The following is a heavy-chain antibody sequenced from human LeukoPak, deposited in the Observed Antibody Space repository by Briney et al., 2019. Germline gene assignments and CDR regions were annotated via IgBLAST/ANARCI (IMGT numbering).Heavy chain of an antibody. CDR3: ARYVETYSYVDRADMDV. V-gene: IGHV3-30*19. CDR1: GFTFSSYG. Sequence: PGGSLTLSCAPSGFTFSSYGMHWVRHARGKGRGWVAFTRFNVSNEYYARSVKGRFTISEDNSKNTMYLQMNSLRAEDTAVYYCARYVETYSYVDRADMDVWGKGTTVTISS. CDR2: TRFNVSNE. J-gene: IGHJ6*03. D-gene: IGHD5-18*01.